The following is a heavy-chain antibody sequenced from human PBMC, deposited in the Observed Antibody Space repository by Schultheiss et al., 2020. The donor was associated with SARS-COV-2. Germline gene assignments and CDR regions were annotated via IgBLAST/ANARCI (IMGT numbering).Heavy chain of an antibody. D-gene: IGHD4-11*01. Sequence: GESLKISCAASGFTFSSYWMHWVRQAPGKGLVWVSRINSDGSSTSYADSVKGRFTISRDNAKNSLYLQMNSLRAEDTAVYYCARELAVTTGYYYYMDVWGKGTTVTVSS. CDR3: ARELAVTTGYYYYMDV. CDR1: GFTFSSYW. J-gene: IGHJ6*03. V-gene: IGHV3-74*01. CDR2: INSDGSST.